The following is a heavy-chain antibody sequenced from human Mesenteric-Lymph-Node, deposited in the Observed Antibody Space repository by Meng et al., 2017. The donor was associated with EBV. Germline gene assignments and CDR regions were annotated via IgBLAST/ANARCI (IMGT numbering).Heavy chain of an antibody. V-gene: IGHV3-11*01. D-gene: IGHD3-22*01. J-gene: IGHJ4*02. CDR1: GFTFNDCY. CDR3: AKPYDDSGYYYNF. CDR2: ISSSGSSI. Sequence: VEFGGGLVQPGGSLRLSCVASGFTFNDCYMSWIRQAPGKGLEWIAYISSSGSSIFYSDSVKGRFTISRDNAKTSLYLQMNSLRAEDTAVYYCAKPYDDSGYYYNFWGQGTLVTVSS.